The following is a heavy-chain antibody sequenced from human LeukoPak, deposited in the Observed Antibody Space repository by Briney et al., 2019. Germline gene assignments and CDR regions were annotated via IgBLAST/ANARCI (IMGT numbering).Heavy chain of an antibody. CDR1: GFTFSSYA. Sequence: GGSLRLSCAASGFTFSSYAMSWVRQAPGKGLEWVSAISGSGGSTYYADSVKGRFTISRDNSKNTLYLQMNSLRAEDTAVYYCARDNRQLRYFDWLLSWYFDLWGRGTLVTVSS. J-gene: IGHJ2*01. V-gene: IGHV3-23*01. CDR3: ARDNRQLRYFDWLLSWYFDL. D-gene: IGHD3-9*01. CDR2: ISGSGGST.